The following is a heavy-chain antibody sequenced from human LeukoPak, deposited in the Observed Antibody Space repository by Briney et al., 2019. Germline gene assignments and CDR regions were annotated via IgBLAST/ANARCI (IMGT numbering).Heavy chain of an antibody. CDR3: ARDLSLETYYYDSSGYAAPTLFDY. J-gene: IGHJ4*02. Sequence: GGSLRLSCAASGFTVNSNYMNWVRQAPGKGLEWVSYISSSGSTIYYADSVKGRFTISRDNAKNSLYLQMNSLRAEDTAVYYCARDLSLETYYYDSSGYAAPTLFDYWGRGTLVTVSS. CDR1: GFTVNSNY. D-gene: IGHD3-22*01. V-gene: IGHV3-48*03. CDR2: ISSSGSTI.